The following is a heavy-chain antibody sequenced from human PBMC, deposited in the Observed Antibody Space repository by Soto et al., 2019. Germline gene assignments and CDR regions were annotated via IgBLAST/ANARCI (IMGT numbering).Heavy chain of an antibody. V-gene: IGHV3-30*02. J-gene: IGHJ4*02. Sequence: PGGSLRLSWAASGFTFSSYGMHWVRQAPGKGLEWVAVIWYDGSNKYYADSVKGRFTISRDNSERTLYLHMSSLRGDDTAVYYCAIVRVKDSSLDYWGQGTLVTVSS. CDR1: GFTFSSYG. CDR3: AIVRVKDSSLDY. CDR2: IWYDGSNK. D-gene: IGHD3-10*02.